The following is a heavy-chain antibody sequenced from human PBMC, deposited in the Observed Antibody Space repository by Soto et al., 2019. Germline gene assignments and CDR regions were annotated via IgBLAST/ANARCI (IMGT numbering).Heavy chain of an antibody. CDR2: ISAYHGNR. D-gene: IGHD3-16*02. J-gene: IGHJ4*02. V-gene: IGHV1-18*01. CDR1: GYTFSSYG. CDR3: ARAYVWGSYRTDGLFDY. Sequence: QVQLVQSGPEVKKPGASVNVSCKASGYTFSSYGISWVRQAPGQGLEWMGWISAYHGNRNYAQKFQGRVTMTTDRSTSTADMELRSLRSDATAVYYCARAYVWGSYRTDGLFDYWGQGSLVTVSS.